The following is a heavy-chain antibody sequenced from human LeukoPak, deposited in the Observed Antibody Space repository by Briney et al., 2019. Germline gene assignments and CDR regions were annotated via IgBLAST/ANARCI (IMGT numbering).Heavy chain of an antibody. D-gene: IGHD3-9*01. CDR2: INWNGGST. J-gene: IGHJ6*03. V-gene: IGHV3-20*04. Sequence: PGGSLRLSCAASGFTFDDYGMSWVRQAPGEGLEWVSGINWNGGSTGYADSVKGRFTISRDNAKNSLYLQMNSLRAEDTALYYCARIYFDWLLYLGYYMDVWGKGTTVTVSS. CDR1: GFTFDDYG. CDR3: ARIYFDWLLYLGYYMDV.